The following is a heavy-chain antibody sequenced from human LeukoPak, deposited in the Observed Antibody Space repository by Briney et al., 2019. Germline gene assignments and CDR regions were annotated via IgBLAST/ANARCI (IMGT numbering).Heavy chain of an antibody. CDR3: ARDGPYDFWSGYPGY. Sequence: PGGSLRLSCAASGFTFSSYWMSWVRQAPGKGLEWVANIKQDGSEKYYVDSVKGRFTISRDNAKNSLYLQMNSLRAEDTAVYYCARDGPYDFWSGYPGYWGQGTLVTVSS. V-gene: IGHV3-7*01. CDR1: GFTFSSYW. D-gene: IGHD3-3*01. CDR2: IKQDGSEK. J-gene: IGHJ4*02.